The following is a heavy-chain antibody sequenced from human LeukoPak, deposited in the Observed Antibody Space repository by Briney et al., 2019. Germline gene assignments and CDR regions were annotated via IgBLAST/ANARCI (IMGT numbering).Heavy chain of an antibody. V-gene: IGHV4-59*01. Sequence: SETLSLTCTVSGVAFRSNYWSWIRQSPGKGLEWIGNIYYSGSTNHNPSLKSRVTISEDTSKNQISLDLTSVTAADTAVYYCARVSYSSGYYPFFDYWGQGTLVTVSS. CDR1: GVAFRSNY. J-gene: IGHJ4*02. D-gene: IGHD3-22*01. CDR3: ARVSYSSGYYPFFDY. CDR2: IYYSGST.